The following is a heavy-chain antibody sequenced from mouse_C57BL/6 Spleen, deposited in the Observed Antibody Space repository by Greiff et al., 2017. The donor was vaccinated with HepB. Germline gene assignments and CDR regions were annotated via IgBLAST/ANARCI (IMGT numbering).Heavy chain of an antibody. CDR3: ARGYYGSREGYYAMDY. D-gene: IGHD1-1*01. V-gene: IGHV5-17*01. Sequence: EVKLVESGGGLVKPGGSLKLSCAASGFTFSDYGMHWVRQAPEKGLEWVAYISSGSSTIYYADTVKGRFTISRDNAKNTLFLQMTSLRSEDTAMYYCARGYYGSREGYYAMDYWGQGTSVTVSS. J-gene: IGHJ4*01. CDR1: GFTFSDYG. CDR2: ISSGSSTI.